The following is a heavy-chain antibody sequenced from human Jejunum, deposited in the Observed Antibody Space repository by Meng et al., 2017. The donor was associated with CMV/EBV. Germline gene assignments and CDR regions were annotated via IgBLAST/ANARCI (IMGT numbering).Heavy chain of an antibody. Sequence: QVQLVQSGAEVKRPGASVKVSCKASGYTFSSYGFTWVRQAPGQGFEWLGWISTYNDNPKYAQKVQGRVTMTADTSTSTAYMELRSLTSDDTAVYYCARDLWPHIVVVTAPSEFWGQGTLVTVSS. D-gene: IGHD2-21*02. V-gene: IGHV1-18*01. J-gene: IGHJ4*02. CDR2: ISTYNDNP. CDR3: ARDLWPHIVVVTAPSEF. CDR1: GYTFSSYG.